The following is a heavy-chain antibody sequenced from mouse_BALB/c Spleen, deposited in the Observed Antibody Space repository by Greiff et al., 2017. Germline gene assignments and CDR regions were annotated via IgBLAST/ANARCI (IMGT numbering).Heavy chain of an antibody. CDR1: GYTFTSYW. J-gene: IGHJ2*01. V-gene: IGHV1-69*02. CDR3: ARTQLGLDY. D-gene: IGHD4-1*02. Sequence: QVQLQQPGAELVKPGASVKLSCKASGYTFTSYWMHWVKQRPGQGLEWIGEIDPSDSYTNYNQKFKDKAILTVDKSSSTAYMQLSSLTSEDSAVYYCARTQLGLDYWGQGTTLTVSS. CDR2: IDPSDSYT.